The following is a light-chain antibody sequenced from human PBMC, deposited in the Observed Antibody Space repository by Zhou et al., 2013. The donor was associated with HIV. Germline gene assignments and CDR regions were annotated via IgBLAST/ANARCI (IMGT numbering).Light chain of an antibody. CDR2: AAS. J-gene: IGKJ1*01. V-gene: IGKV1-39*01. Sequence: DIQMTQSPSSLSASVGDRVTITCRASQSISNYLNWYQQKPGKAPKLLIFAASRLESGVPSRFSGSGSGTEFTLTISSLQPDDFATYFCQQYNDYPWTFGQGT. CDR3: QQYNDYPWT. CDR1: QSISNY.